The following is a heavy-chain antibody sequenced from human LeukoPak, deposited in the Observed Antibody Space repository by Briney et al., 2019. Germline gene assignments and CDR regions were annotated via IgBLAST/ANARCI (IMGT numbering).Heavy chain of an antibody. CDR3: ARGGATNWYFDL. J-gene: IGHJ2*01. V-gene: IGHV4-59*01. Sequence: SETLSLTCNVSGGSISSYYWSWIRQPPGKGLEWIGYIYYSGSTNYNPSLKSRVTISVDTSKNQFSLKLSSVTAADTAVYYCARGGATNWYFDLWGRGTLVTVSS. CDR2: IYYSGST. D-gene: IGHD5-12*01. CDR1: GGSISSYY.